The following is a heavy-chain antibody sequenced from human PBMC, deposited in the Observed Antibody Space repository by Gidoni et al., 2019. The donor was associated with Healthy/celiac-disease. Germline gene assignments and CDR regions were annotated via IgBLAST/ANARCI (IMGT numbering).Heavy chain of an antibody. CDR1: GFTFSSSA. CDR2: ISGSGGRT. V-gene: IGHV3-23*01. J-gene: IGHJ5*02. Sequence: EVQLLESGGGLVQPGGAPRLSCAASGFTFSSSAMSWVRQAPGTGLEWVSAISGSGGRTYYADSVKGRFTISRDNSKNTLYLQMNSVRAEDTAVYYCAKDRGWFDPWGQGTLVTVSS. CDR3: AKDRGWFDP.